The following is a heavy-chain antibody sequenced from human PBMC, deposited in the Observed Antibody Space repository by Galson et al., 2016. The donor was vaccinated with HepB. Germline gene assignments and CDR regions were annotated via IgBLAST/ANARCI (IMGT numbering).Heavy chain of an antibody. CDR2: IIPILDIA. CDR3: ARSIAAGGPPSYFDS. Sequence: SVKVSCKASGGTFSSFSVNWLRQAPGQGPEWMGRIIPILDIANYAQRFQGRVTISADKSTGTAYMELSSLRSEDTAVYYCARSIAAGGPPSYFDSWGQGTLVTVSS. D-gene: IGHD6-13*01. V-gene: IGHV1-69*02. CDR1: GGTFSSFS. J-gene: IGHJ4*02.